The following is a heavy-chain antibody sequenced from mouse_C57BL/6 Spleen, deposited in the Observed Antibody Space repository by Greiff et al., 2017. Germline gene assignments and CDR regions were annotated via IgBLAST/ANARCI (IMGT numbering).Heavy chain of an antibody. CDR1: GFTFSSYA. J-gene: IGHJ2*01. Sequence: EVKLVESGGGLVKPGGSLKLSCAASGFTFSSYAMSWVRQTPEKRLEWVATISDGGSYTYYPDNVKGRFTISRDNAKTNLYLQMSHLKSEDTAMYYRAREFITTVVGYWGQGTTLTVSS. CDR3: AREFITTVVGY. D-gene: IGHD1-1*01. CDR2: ISDGGSYT. V-gene: IGHV5-4*03.